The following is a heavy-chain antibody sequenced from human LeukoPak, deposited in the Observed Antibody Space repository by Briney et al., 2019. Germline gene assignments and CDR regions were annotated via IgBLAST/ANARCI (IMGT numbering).Heavy chain of an antibody. Sequence: PGGSLRLSCAASGFTFSSYEMTWVRQAPGKGLEWVSYISSSGSTIYYAASVKGRFTISRDNSRNTLYLQMNSLRAEDTAVYYCAKDSRGYQDFFDYWGQGTLVTVSS. D-gene: IGHD3-22*01. V-gene: IGHV3-48*03. CDR3: AKDSRGYQDFFDY. CDR1: GFTFSSYE. J-gene: IGHJ4*02. CDR2: ISSSGSTI.